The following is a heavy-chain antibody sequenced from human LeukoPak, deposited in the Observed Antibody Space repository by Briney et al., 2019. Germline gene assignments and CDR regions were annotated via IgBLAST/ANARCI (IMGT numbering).Heavy chain of an antibody. Sequence: GGSLRLSCAASGFTFSTYAMSWVRQTPGKGLEWVSAISGSGDTTYYAGSVKGRFTISRDNSKNTLYLQMNSLRAEDTAVYYCARVELAPYYYYMDVWGKGTTVTVSS. V-gene: IGHV3-23*01. CDR1: GFTFSTYA. D-gene: IGHD1-7*01. CDR3: ARVELAPYYYYMDV. J-gene: IGHJ6*03. CDR2: ISGSGDTT.